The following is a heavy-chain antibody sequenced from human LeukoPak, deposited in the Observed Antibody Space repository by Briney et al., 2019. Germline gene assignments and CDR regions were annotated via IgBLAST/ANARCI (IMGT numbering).Heavy chain of an antibody. J-gene: IGHJ4*02. Sequence: GRSLRLSCAASGFTFDDYAMHWVRQAPGKGLEWVSGISWNSGSIGYADSVKGRFTISRDNAKNSLYLQMNSLRAEDTALYYCAKGRTRYGSGSYYNHELDYWGQGTLVTVSS. CDR2: ISWNSGSI. D-gene: IGHD3-10*01. CDR3: AKGRTRYGSGSYYNHELDY. V-gene: IGHV3-9*01. CDR1: GFTFDDYA.